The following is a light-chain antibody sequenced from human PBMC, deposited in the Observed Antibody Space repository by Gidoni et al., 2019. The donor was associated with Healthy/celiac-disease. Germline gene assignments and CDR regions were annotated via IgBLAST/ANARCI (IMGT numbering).Light chain of an antibody. CDR3: QQRSNWPPLT. Sequence: ELVLTQSPATLSLSPGERATLSCKASQSVSSYLAWYQQKPGQAPRLLIYDASNRATGSPARFSGSGSGTDFTLTISSREPEDVAVYYCQQRSNWPPLTFGGGTKVEIK. CDR2: DAS. J-gene: IGKJ4*01. V-gene: IGKV3-11*01. CDR1: QSVSSY.